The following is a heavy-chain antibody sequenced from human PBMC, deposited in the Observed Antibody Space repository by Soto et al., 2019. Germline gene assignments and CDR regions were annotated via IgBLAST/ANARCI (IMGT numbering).Heavy chain of an antibody. D-gene: IGHD6-6*01. Sequence: EVQLLESGGGLVQPGGSLRLSCAASGFTFSSYTINWVRQAPGKGLEWVSAISGGGTGTYYADSVKGRFTISRDNSKNTLYLQMNSLRAEDTAGYYCAKDQWSTLAARPGWFDPWGQGTLVTVSS. CDR2: ISGGGTGT. CDR3: AKDQWSTLAARPGWFDP. V-gene: IGHV3-23*01. J-gene: IGHJ5*02. CDR1: GFTFSSYT.